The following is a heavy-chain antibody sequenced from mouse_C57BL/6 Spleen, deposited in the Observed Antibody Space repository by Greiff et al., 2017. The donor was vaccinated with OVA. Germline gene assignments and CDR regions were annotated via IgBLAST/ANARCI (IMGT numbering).Heavy chain of an antibody. Sequence: EVQGVESAGGLVQPGSSMKLSCTASGFTFSDYYMAWVRQVPEKGLEWVANINYDGSSTYYLDSLKSRFIISRDNAKNILYLQMSSLKSEDTATYYCARDSPYYAMDYWGQGTSVTVSS. V-gene: IGHV5-16*01. CDR2: INYDGSST. D-gene: IGHD6-2*01. CDR1: GFTFSDYY. CDR3: ARDSPYYAMDY. J-gene: IGHJ4*01.